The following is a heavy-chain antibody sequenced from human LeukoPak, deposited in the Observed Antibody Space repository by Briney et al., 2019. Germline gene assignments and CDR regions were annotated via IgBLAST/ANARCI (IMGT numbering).Heavy chain of an antibody. J-gene: IGHJ4*02. CDR3: ARDRTYYYGSGSYEFDY. D-gene: IGHD3-10*01. CDR2: ISSSGSTI. Sequence: GSLRLSCAASGFTFSDYYMSWIRQAPGKGLEWVSYISSSGSTIYYADSVKGRFTISRDNAKNSLYLQMNSLRAEDTAVYYCARDRTYYYGSGSYEFDYWGQGTLVTVSS. V-gene: IGHV3-11*01. CDR1: GFTFSDYY.